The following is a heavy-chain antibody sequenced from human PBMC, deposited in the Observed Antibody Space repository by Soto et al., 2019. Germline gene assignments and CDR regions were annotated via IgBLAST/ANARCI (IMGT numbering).Heavy chain of an antibody. Sequence: SETLSLTCTVSGGSISSYYWSWIRQPPGKGLEWIGYIYYSGSTNYNPSLKSRVTISVDTSKNQFSLKLSSVTAADTAVYYCARGITIFGVAKTNYYYYYMDVWGKGTTVTVSS. CDR1: GGSISSYY. J-gene: IGHJ6*03. CDR2: IYYSGST. CDR3: ARGITIFGVAKTNYYYYYMDV. V-gene: IGHV4-59*01. D-gene: IGHD3-3*01.